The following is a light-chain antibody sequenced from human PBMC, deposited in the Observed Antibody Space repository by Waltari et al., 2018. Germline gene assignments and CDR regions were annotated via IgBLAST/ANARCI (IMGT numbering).Light chain of an antibody. J-gene: IGLJ1*01. CDR3: QVWDSGSDHYV. CDR2: DDG. V-gene: IGLV3-21*02. Sequence: SYELTQPPSVSVAPGQTARITCDGDKIGCKNVHWYQPKPGQAPVLVAYDDGDRPSGTPGRFSGSNSGNTAALTSSRVDAGDEAEYYCQVWDSGSDHYVFGTVTKVTVL. CDR1: KIGCKN.